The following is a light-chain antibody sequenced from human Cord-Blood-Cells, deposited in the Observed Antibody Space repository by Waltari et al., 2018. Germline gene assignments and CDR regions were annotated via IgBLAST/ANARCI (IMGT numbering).Light chain of an antibody. CDR2: EGS. CDR1: SSGVGSYNL. V-gene: IGLV2-23*01. J-gene: IGLJ2*01. Sequence: QSALTQPASVSGSPGQSITISCTGTSSGVGSYNLVSWYQQHPGKAPKLMIYEGSKRPSGVSNRFSGSKSGNTASLTISGLQAEDEADYYCCSYAGSSTPQVVFGGGTKLTVL. CDR3: CSYAGSSTPQVV.